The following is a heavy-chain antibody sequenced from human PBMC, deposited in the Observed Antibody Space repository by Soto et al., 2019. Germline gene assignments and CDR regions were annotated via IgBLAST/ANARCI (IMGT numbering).Heavy chain of an antibody. CDR1: GFTFSNYA. V-gene: IGHV3-30-3*01. J-gene: IGHJ6*02. CDR2: ISYDGGNK. Sequence: QVQLVESGGGVVQPGRSLRLSCAASGFTFSNYAMHWVRQAPGKGLEWVALISYDGGNKYYADSVKGRFTISRDTSKNTLDLQMNSLRVEDTAVYYCARGEDYYYYYGMDVWGQWTTVTVSS. CDR3: ARGEDYYYYYGMDV.